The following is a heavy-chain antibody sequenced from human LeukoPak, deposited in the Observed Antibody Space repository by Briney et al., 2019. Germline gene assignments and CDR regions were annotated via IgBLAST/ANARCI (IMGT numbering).Heavy chain of an antibody. V-gene: IGHV3-23*01. CDR2: ISGSGGST. J-gene: IGHJ6*03. Sequence: PGGSLRLSCAASGFTFSSYVMSWVRQAPGKGLEWVSAISGSGGSTYYADSVKGRFTISRDNSKNTLYLQMNSLRAEDTAVYYCAKVWFGDWYYYYYMDVWGKGTTVTVSS. CDR1: GFTFSSYV. D-gene: IGHD3-10*01. CDR3: AKVWFGDWYYYYYMDV.